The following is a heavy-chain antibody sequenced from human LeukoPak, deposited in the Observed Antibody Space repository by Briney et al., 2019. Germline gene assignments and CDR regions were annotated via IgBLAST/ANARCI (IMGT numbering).Heavy chain of an antibody. CDR2: ISYDGSNK. J-gene: IGHJ4*02. CDR1: GFTFSSYG. D-gene: IGHD6-13*01. V-gene: IGHV3-30*18. Sequence: GSLRLSCAASGFTFSSYGMHWVRQAPGKGLEWVAVISYDGSNKYYADSVKGRFTISRDNSKNTLYLQMNSLRAEDTAVYYCAKAPLRYSSSWYVDYWGQGTLVTVSS. CDR3: AKAPLRYSSSWYVDY.